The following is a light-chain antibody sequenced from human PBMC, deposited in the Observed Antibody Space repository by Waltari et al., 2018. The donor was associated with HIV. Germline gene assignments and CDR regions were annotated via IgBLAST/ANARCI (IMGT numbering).Light chain of an antibody. CDR1: QSVTGDY. CDR2: GAS. Sequence: IVLTQSPGTLSLSPGEGDALSCRASQSVTGDYLAWYQQKPGQPPRVLIFGASSRATGIPDRFTGSGSGTDFTLTISRLEPEDSAVYYCQQYATSQSITFGQGTRLEI. V-gene: IGKV3-20*01. CDR3: QQYATSQSIT. J-gene: IGKJ5*01.